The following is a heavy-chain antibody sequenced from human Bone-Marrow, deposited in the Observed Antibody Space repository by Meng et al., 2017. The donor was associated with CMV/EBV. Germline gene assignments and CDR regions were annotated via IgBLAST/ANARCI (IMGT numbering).Heavy chain of an antibody. V-gene: IGHV3-21*01. CDR1: GFTFSSYN. D-gene: IGHD3-3*01. CDR3: ARDKGSRITIFGVVSQSFLVYYFDY. Sequence: GESLKISCAASGFTFSSYNMNWVRQAPGKGLEWVSSISSSSSYIYYSDSVKGRFTISRDNARNSLYLQMNSLRAEDTAVYYCARDKGSRITIFGVVSQSFLVYYFDYWGQGTLVTVSS. J-gene: IGHJ4*02. CDR2: ISSSSSYI.